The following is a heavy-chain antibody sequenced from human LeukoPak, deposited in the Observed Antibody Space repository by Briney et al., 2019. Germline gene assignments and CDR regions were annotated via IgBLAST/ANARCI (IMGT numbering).Heavy chain of an antibody. J-gene: IGHJ4*02. V-gene: IGHV3-66*01. CDR1: GLSVSSNF. Sequence: GGSLRLSCAATGLSVSSNFMSWVRQAPGKGLEWVSVIYSGGSTYYADSVKGRCTISRDNSKNTLYLQMNSLRAEDTAVYYCVRESDYYGSGSQWGQGTLVTVSS. CDR3: VRESDYYGSGSQ. CDR2: IYSGGST. D-gene: IGHD3-10*01.